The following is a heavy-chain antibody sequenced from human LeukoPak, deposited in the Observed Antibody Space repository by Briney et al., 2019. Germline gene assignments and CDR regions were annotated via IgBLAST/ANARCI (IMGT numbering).Heavy chain of an antibody. CDR2: MNPKNGNT. V-gene: IGHV1-8*03. CDR1: GYTVTNYD. CDR3: ARETTTNDGVFDY. D-gene: IGHD4-11*01. J-gene: IGHJ4*02. Sequence: GASVKVSCKASGYTVTNYDINWVRQATGQGLEWMGWMNPKNGNTGYAQNFQGRVTFTRDTSISTAYMELNNLRSDDTAVYYCARETTTNDGVFDYWGQGTLVIVSS.